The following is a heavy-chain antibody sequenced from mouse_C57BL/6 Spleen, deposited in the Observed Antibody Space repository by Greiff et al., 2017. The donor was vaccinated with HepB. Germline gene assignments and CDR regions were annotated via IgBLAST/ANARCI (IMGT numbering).Heavy chain of an antibody. Sequence: VQLQQSGAELVRPGASVKLSCTASGFNIKDDYMHWVKQRPEQGLEWIGWIDPENGDTEYASKFQGKATITADTSSNTAYLQLCSLTSEDTAVYYCPTGLLRPYWGQGTTLTVSS. CDR1: GFNIKDDY. CDR2: IDPENGDT. V-gene: IGHV14-4*01. D-gene: IGHD1-2*01. CDR3: PTGLLRPY. J-gene: IGHJ2*01.